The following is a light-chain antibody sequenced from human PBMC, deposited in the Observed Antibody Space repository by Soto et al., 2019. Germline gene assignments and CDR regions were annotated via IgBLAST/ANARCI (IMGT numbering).Light chain of an antibody. CDR3: MQGTHWPIT. Sequence: DVVMTQSPLSLPVTLGQPASISCRSSQSRVASDGNTYLSWLQQRPGQSPRRLFYRVSSRESGVPDRFSGSGAGTDFTLKISRVEAEDVGVYYCMQGTHWPITFGQGTRLEIK. CDR2: RVS. V-gene: IGKV2-30*01. J-gene: IGKJ5*01. CDR1: QSRVASDGNTY.